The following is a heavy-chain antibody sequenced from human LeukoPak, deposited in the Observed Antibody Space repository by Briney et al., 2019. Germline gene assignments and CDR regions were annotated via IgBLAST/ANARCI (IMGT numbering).Heavy chain of an antibody. D-gene: IGHD6-19*01. J-gene: IGHJ4*02. CDR1: GGSISSYY. Sequence: PSETLSLTCTVSGGSISSYYWSWIRQPPGKGLEWIGYSFFRGSTNYNPSLKSRVTISLDTSKNQFSLRLNSVTAADTAVYYCARGGLSSGWYGWGQGTLVTVSS. V-gene: IGHV4-59*01. CDR3: ARGGLSSGWYG. CDR2: SFFRGST.